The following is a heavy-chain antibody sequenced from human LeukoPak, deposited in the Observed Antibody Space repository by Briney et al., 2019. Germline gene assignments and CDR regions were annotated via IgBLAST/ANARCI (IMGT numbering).Heavy chain of an antibody. V-gene: IGHV1-2*02. CDR1: GYTFTGYY. CDR2: INPNSGGT. J-gene: IGHJ4*02. D-gene: IGHD2-15*01. Sequence: GASVKVSCKASGYTFTGYYMHWVRQAPGQGLERMGWINPNSGGTNYAQKFQGRVTMTRDTSISTAYMELSRLRSDDTAVYYCARGPEYCSGGSCYPMGYFDYWGQGTLVTVSS. CDR3: ARGPEYCSGGSCYPMGYFDY.